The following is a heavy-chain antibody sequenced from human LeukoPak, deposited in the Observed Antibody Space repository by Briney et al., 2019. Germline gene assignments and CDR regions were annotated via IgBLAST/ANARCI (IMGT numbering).Heavy chain of an antibody. CDR2: IIPILGIA. CDR3: ARANPISEYYYDSSGYYYDDY. Sequence: GSSVKVSCKASRGTFSSYAISWLRQAPGQGLEWMGRIIPILGIANYAQKFQGRVTITADKSTSTAYMELSSLRSEDTAVYYCARANPISEYYYDSSGYYYDDYWGQGTLVTVSS. CDR1: RGTFSSYA. D-gene: IGHD3-22*01. J-gene: IGHJ4*02. V-gene: IGHV1-69*04.